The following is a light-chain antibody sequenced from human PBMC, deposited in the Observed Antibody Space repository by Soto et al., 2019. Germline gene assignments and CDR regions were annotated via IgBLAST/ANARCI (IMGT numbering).Light chain of an antibody. CDR2: DVT. CDR3: CSFAGSYSQV. CDR1: SSDVGRYDY. Sequence: QSALTQPRSVSGSPGQSVTISCTGTSSDVGRYDYVSWYQQHPGKAPKLIVYDVTERPSGVPDRFSGSKSGNTASLTISGLHAEDEADYSCCSFAGSYSQVFGTGTKVTVL. J-gene: IGLJ1*01. V-gene: IGLV2-11*01.